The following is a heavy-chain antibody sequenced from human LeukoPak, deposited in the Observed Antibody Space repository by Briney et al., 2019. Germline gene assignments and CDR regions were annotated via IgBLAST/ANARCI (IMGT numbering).Heavy chain of an antibody. J-gene: IGHJ4*02. CDR1: GGSISSYY. CDR3: ARSRCSSTSGSTHFDY. D-gene: IGHD2-2*01. V-gene: IGHV4-59*01. Sequence: SETLSLTCTVSGGSISSYYWSWIRQPPGKGLEWIGYIYYSGSTNYNPSLKSRVTISVDTSKNQFSLKLSSVTAADTAVYYCARSRCSSTSGSTHFDYWGQGTLVTVSS. CDR2: IYYSGST.